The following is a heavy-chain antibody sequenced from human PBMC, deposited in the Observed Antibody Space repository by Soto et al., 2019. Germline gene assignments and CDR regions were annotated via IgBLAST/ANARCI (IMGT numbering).Heavy chain of an antibody. CDR2: ISYDGSNK. Sequence: QVQLVESGGGVVQPGRSLRLSCAASGFTFSSYAMHWVRQAPGKGLEWVAVISYDGSNKYYADSVKGRFTISRDNSKNTLYLQMNSLRAEDTAVYYCAREDSGYEYYYGMDVWGQGTPVTVSS. D-gene: IGHD5-12*01. CDR3: AREDSGYEYYYGMDV. J-gene: IGHJ6*02. CDR1: GFTFSSYA. V-gene: IGHV3-30-3*01.